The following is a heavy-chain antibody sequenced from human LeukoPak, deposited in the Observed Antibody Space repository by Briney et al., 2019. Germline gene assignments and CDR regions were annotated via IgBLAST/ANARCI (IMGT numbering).Heavy chain of an antibody. J-gene: IGHJ3*02. Sequence: PSETLCLTCTVSGGSISSDHWNWIRQPPGKGLEWIGCIFYSGRTYYNPSLKSRVTISVDMSKSQFSLRLTSVTAADTAVYYCARKNDFDIWGQGTLVTVSS. D-gene: IGHD2-21*02. CDR3: ARKNDFDI. CDR2: IFYSGRT. V-gene: IGHV4-59*01. CDR1: GGSISSDH.